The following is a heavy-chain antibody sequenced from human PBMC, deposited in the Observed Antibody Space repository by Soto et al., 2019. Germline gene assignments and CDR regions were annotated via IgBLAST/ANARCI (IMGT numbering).Heavy chain of an antibody. Sequence: ASVKVSCKASGYAFTSYGISWVRQAPGQGLEWMGWISAYNGNTNYAQKLQGRVTMTTDTSTSTAYMELRSLRSDDTAVYYCARCGYDILTGYYPFDYWGQGTLVTVSS. J-gene: IGHJ4*02. V-gene: IGHV1-18*04. D-gene: IGHD3-9*01. CDR2: ISAYNGNT. CDR3: ARCGYDILTGYYPFDY. CDR1: GYAFTSYG.